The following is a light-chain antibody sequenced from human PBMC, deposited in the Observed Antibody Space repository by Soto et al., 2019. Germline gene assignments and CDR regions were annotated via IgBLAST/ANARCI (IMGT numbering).Light chain of an antibody. V-gene: IGKV3-15*01. CDR1: QSVSSN. CDR2: GAS. CDR3: QQYNNSLPLT. Sequence: EIVMTQSPATLSVSPGERATLSCRASQSVSSNLAWYQQKPGQAPRLLIYGASTRATGIPARFSGSGSGTEFTLTISSMQSEDFAVCYCQQYNNSLPLTFGQGTRMEIK. J-gene: IGKJ5*01.